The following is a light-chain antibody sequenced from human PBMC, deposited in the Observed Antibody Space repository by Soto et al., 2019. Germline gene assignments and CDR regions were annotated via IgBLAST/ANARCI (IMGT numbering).Light chain of an antibody. V-gene: IGLV1-47*01. CDR2: KNN. J-gene: IGLJ1*01. CDR3: AAWDDSLTTCV. CDR1: SSNIGSNY. Sequence: QSVLTQPPSASGTPGQRVTISCSGSSSNIGSNYVYWYQQLPGTAPKLLIYKNNQRPSGVPDRFSGSKSGTSASLAISGLRSEDEADYYCAAWDDSLTTCVFGTGTKV.